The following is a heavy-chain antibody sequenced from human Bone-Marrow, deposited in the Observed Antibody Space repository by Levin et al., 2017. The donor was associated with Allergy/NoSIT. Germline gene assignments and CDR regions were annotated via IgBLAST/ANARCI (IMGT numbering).Heavy chain of an antibody. J-gene: IGHJ6*02. D-gene: IGHD3-3*01. CDR2: IGVSGGST. V-gene: IGHV3-23*01. CDR1: GLTFTNYA. CDR3: AKAPEILRFFLDV. Sequence: GGSLRLSCSVSGLTFTNYAMTWVRQAPGKGLQWVSTIGVSGGSTYYSHSVRGRFTISRDTANNTLYLQMNNLRADDTAIYFCAKAPEILRFFLDVWGQGTTFAVSS.